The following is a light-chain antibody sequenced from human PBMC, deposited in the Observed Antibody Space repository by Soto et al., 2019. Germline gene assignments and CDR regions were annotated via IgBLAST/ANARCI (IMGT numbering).Light chain of an antibody. J-gene: IGKJ1*01. V-gene: IGKV3-20*01. Sequence: EIVLTQSPATLSSSPGERATLSCRASQTVGSRLAWYQHKPGQAPRLLIYDSSTRATGIPAGFSGSGSGTDFTLTISRLEPEDFAVYYCQQYGSLSWTFGQGTKVDI. CDR3: QQYGSLSWT. CDR1: QTVGSR. CDR2: DSS.